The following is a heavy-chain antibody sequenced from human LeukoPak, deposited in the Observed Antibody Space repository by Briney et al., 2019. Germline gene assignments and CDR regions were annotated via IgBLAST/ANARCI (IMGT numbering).Heavy chain of an antibody. V-gene: IGHV3-74*01. CDR2: MDIDGTST. CDR3: ARWASGYFDY. CDR1: GFSFSNYW. J-gene: IGHJ4*02. Sequence: PGGSLRLSCAASGFSFSNYWMHWVRQAPGKGLVWVSRMDIDGTSTTYADSVKGRFTFSRDNAKNTLYLQMNSLRAEDTAVYYCARWASGYFDYWGRGTLVTVSS. D-gene: IGHD6-19*01.